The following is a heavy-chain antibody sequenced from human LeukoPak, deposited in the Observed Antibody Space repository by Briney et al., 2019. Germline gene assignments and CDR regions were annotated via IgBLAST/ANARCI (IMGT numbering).Heavy chain of an antibody. J-gene: IGHJ6*03. V-gene: IGHV3-23*01. D-gene: IGHD3-9*01. CDR1: GFTFSSYA. CDR3: AIHFDYSSRYYTDV. CDR2: ISGRGGST. Sequence: GGSLRLSCASSGFTFSSYAMSWVRQAPGKGLEWVSWISGRGGSTYYADSVRGRFTISRDESKNTLSLQMNSLRAEDTAVYYCAIHFDYSSRYYTDVWGKGTTVTVSS.